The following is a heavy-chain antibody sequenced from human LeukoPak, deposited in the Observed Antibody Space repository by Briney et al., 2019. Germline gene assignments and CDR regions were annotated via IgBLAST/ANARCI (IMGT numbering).Heavy chain of an antibody. CDR3: AKDRSGWYYPFDY. J-gene: IGHJ4*02. V-gene: IGHV3-23*01. CDR1: GFTFSSYA. CDR2: ISGGGHNT. Sequence: GGSLRLSCAASGFTFSSYAMSWVRQAPGKGLEWVSVISGGGHNTYYADSVKGRFTISRDNSRNTLYLQMNSLRAEDTAVYYCAKDRSGWYYPFDYWGQGTLVTVSS. D-gene: IGHD6-13*01.